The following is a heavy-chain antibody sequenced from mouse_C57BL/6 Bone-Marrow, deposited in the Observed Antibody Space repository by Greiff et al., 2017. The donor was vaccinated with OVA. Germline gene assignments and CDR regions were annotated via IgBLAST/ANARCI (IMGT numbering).Heavy chain of an antibody. CDR2: ILPGSGST. J-gene: IGHJ2*01. V-gene: IGHV1-9*01. CDR1: GYTFTGYW. Sequence: QVQLKQSGAELMKPGASVKLSCKATGYTFTGYWIEWVKQRPGHGLEWIGEILPGSGSTNYNEKFKGKATFTADTSSNTAYMQLSSLTTEDSAIYYCARPINWDVGYSVYFDYWGQGTTLTVSS. CDR3: ARPINWDVGYSVYFDY. D-gene: IGHD4-1*01.